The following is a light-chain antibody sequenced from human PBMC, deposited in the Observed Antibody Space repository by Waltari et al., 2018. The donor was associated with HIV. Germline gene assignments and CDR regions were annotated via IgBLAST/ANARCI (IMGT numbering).Light chain of an antibody. CDR1: SSDVGYYNL. CDR3: SSYTADNTHVL. J-gene: IGLJ2*01. V-gene: IGLV2-14*01. CDR2: EGT. Sequence: QSALTQPASVSGSPGQSITIYCTGTSSDVGYYNLVSWYQPHPGKAPTLWLLEGTELPSGVSNRFSGSKSGNAASLTISGLQADDEAHYYCSSYTADNTHVLFGGGTEVTVL.